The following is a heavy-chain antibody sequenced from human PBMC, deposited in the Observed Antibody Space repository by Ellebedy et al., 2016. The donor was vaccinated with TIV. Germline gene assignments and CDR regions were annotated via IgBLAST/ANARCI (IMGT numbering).Heavy chain of an antibody. CDR1: GGSISSSSHY. CDR2: INDSGST. D-gene: IGHD5-12*01. Sequence: SETLSLTXTVSGGSISSSSHYWGWIRQPPGKGLEWIGSINDSGSTYYNPSLKSRVTISVDTSRNQFSLNLRSVTAADTAVYFCARTLLNSAYDPAGYYYMDVWGKGTTVTVSS. V-gene: IGHV4-39*01. J-gene: IGHJ6*03. CDR3: ARTLLNSAYDPAGYYYMDV.